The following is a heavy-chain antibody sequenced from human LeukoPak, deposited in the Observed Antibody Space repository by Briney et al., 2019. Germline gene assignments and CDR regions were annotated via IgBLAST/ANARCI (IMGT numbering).Heavy chain of an antibody. J-gene: IGHJ4*02. CDR3: ARVWGRSSSSLMGY. Sequence: ASVKVSCKAPGYTFTSYGISWVRQAPGQGLEWMGWISAYNGNTNYAQKPQGGVTMTTDTSTSTAYMELRSLRSDDTAVYYCARVWGRSSSSLMGYWGQGTLVTVSS. CDR1: GYTFTSYG. D-gene: IGHD6-13*01. V-gene: IGHV1-18*01. CDR2: ISAYNGNT.